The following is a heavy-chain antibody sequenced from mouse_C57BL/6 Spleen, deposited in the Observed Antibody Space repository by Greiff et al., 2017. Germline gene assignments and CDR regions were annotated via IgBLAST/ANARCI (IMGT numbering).Heavy chain of an antibody. CDR2: IYPGSGST. V-gene: IGHV1-55*01. D-gene: IGHD2-3*01. CDR1: GYTFTSYW. CDR3: ARMRDGSVYWYFDV. Sequence: VQLQQPGAELVKPGASVKMSCKASGYTFTSYWITWVKQRPGQGLEWIGDIYPGSGSTNYNEKFKSKATLTVDTSSSTAYMQLSSLTSEDSAVYYCARMRDGSVYWYFDVWGTGTTVTVSS. J-gene: IGHJ1*03.